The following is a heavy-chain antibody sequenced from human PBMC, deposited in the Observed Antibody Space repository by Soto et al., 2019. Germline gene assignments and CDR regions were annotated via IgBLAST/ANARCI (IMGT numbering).Heavy chain of an antibody. CDR3: ARGADIVVVPAHYYYYYMDV. CDR2: MNPNSGNT. Sequence: GASVKVSCKASGYTFTSYDINWVRQATGQGLEWMGWMNPNSGNTGYAQKFQGRVTMTRNTSISTAYMELSSLRSEDTAVYYCARGADIVVVPAHYYYYYMDVWGKGTTVTVPS. V-gene: IGHV1-8*01. D-gene: IGHD2-2*01. CDR1: GYTFTSYD. J-gene: IGHJ6*03.